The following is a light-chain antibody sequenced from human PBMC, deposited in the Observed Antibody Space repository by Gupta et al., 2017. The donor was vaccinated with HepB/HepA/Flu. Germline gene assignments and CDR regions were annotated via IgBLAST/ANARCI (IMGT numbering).Light chain of an antibody. Sequence: QSALTRPASVSGSPGQSITISCTGTSSHVGGYNYVSWYQQHPGKARKLRIYDVSDRPSGVSNRFSGSKSGNTASLTISGLQAEDEADYYCSSHTSSSIFFGPGTKVTVL. J-gene: IGLJ1*01. CDR1: SSHVGGYNY. CDR2: DVS. CDR3: SSHTSSSIF. V-gene: IGLV2-14*03.